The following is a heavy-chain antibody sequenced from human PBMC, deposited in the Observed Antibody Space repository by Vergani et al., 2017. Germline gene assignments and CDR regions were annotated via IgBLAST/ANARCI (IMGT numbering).Heavy chain of an antibody. V-gene: IGHV3-7*03. J-gene: IGHJ4*02. D-gene: IGHD1-26*01. CDR2: IKQDGSEK. CDR3: AKKWELPSPSPFDY. CDR1: GFTFSSYC. Sequence: EVQLVESGGGLVQPGGSLRLSCAASGFTFSSYCMSWVRQAPGKGLEWVANIKQDGSEKYYVDSVKGRFTISRDNSKNTLYLQMNSLRAEDTAVYYCAKKWELPSPSPFDYWGQGTLVTVSS.